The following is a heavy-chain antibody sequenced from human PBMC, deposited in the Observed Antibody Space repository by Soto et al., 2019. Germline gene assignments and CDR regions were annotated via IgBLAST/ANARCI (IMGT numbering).Heavy chain of an antibody. V-gene: IGHV1-8*01. CDR1: GYTFASYD. Sequence: QVQLVQSGAEVKTPGASVKVSCKASGYTFASYDMNWVRQAPGQGLEWMGWMNPNSNNTGYAQKFQGRLTMTRDIALSIAHMELSSLRNGDTAVYGGARSEGEHVNWRDSWGQGTLVTVSA. J-gene: IGHJ5*01. CDR3: ARSEGEHVNWRDS. CDR2: MNPNSNNT.